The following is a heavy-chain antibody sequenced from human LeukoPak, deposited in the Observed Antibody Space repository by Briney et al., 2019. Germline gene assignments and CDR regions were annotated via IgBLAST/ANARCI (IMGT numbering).Heavy chain of an antibody. V-gene: IGHV4-59*01. D-gene: IGHD3-22*01. CDR3: ARGNDSSGYSFDY. CDR1: GGSISSYY. J-gene: IGHJ4*02. Sequence: SETLSLTCTVSGGSISSYYWSWIRQPPAKGLDWFGYIYYSGSTNYNPSLKSRVTISVDTSKNQFSLKLTSVTAADTAVYYCARGNDSSGYSFDYWGQGTLVTVSS. CDR2: IYYSGST.